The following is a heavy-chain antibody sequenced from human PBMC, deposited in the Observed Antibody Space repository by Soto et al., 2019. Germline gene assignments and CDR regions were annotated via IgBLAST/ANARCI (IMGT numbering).Heavy chain of an antibody. CDR3: ARTYCSSTSCHQYNWFDP. J-gene: IGHJ5*02. D-gene: IGHD2-2*01. V-gene: IGHV4-59*01. CDR2: IYYSGST. CDR1: GGSISSYY. Sequence: SETLSLTCTVSGGSISSYYWSWIRQPPGKGLEWIGYIYYSGSTNYNPSLKSRVTISVDTSKNQFSLKLSSVTAADTAVYYCARTYCSSTSCHQYNWFDPWGQGTLVTVSS.